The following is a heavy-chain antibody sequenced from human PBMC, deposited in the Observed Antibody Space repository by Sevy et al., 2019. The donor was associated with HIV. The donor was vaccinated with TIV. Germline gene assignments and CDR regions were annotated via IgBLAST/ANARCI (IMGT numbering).Heavy chain of an antibody. J-gene: IGHJ6*02. CDR1: GFTVSSNY. D-gene: IGHD3-9*01. V-gene: IGHV3-66*01. CDR3: ASRHYGILTGPYYYYGMDV. CDR2: IYSGGST. Sequence: GGSLRLSCAASGFTVSSNYMSWVRQAPGKGLQWVSVIYSGGSTYYADSVKGRFTISRDNSKNTLYLQMNSLRAEDTAVYYCASRHYGILTGPYYYYGMDVWGQGTTVTVSS.